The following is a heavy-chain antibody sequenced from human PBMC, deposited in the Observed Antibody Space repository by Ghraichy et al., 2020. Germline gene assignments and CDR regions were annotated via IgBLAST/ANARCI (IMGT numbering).Heavy chain of an antibody. J-gene: IGHJ2*01. Sequence: SETLSLTCTVSGGSISSYYWSWIRQPPGKGLEWIGYIYYSGSTNYNPSLKSRVTISVDTSKNQFSLKLSSVTAADTAVYYCASSRWLQSGLTWSANDNWYFDLWGRGTLVTVSS. CDR1: GGSISSYY. D-gene: IGHD5-24*01. CDR3: ASSRWLQSGLTWSANDNWYFDL. CDR2: IYYSGST. V-gene: IGHV4-59*08.